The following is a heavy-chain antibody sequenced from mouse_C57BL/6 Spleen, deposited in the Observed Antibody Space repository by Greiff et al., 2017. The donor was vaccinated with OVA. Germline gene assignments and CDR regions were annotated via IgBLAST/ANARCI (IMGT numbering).Heavy chain of an antibody. J-gene: IGHJ1*03. CDR3: ARSSYGGYFDV. D-gene: IGHD3-1*01. Sequence: VQLQQSGAELVRPGTSVKVSCKASGYAFTNYLIEWVKQRPGQGLEWIGVINPGSGGTNYNEKFKGKATLTADKSSSTAYMQLSSLTSEDSAVYFCARSSYGGYFDVWGTGTTVTVSS. CDR2: INPGSGGT. CDR1: GYAFTNYL. V-gene: IGHV1-54*01.